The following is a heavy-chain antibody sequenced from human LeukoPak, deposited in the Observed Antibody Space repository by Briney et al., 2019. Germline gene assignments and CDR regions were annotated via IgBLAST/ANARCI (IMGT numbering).Heavy chain of an antibody. CDR2: ISAGNGNT. V-gene: IGHV1-3*01. CDR1: GYTFTSYA. J-gene: IGHJ6*04. Sequence: GASVKVSCKASGYTFTSYAMHWVRQAPGQRLEWMGWISAGNGNTKYSQKFQGRVTITRDTSASTAYMELSSLRSEDTAVYYCARGYIRGYYGMDVWGKGTTVTVSS. CDR3: ARGYIRGYYGMDV. D-gene: IGHD3-3*02.